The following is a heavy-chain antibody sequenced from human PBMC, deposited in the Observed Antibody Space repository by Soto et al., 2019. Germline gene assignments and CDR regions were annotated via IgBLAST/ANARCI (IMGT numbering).Heavy chain of an antibody. D-gene: IGHD1-26*01. CDR1: GFTFSNAW. V-gene: IGHV3-23*01. CDR3: AVSSGSYWTYYYYGMDV. Sequence: GSLRLSCAASGFTFSNAWINWVRQAPGKGLEWVSAISGSGGSTYYADSVKGRFTISRDNSKNTLYLQMNSLRAEDTAVYYCAVSSGSYWTYYYYGMDVWGQGTTVTVSS. CDR2: ISGSGGST. J-gene: IGHJ6*02.